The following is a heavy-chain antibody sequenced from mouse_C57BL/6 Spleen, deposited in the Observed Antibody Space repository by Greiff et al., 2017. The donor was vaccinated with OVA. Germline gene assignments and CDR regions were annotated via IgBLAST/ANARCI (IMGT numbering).Heavy chain of an antibody. V-gene: IGHV1-54*01. D-gene: IGHD2-4*01. CDR2: INPGSGGT. CDR1: GYAFTNYL. CDR3: ARNDYEGGPCAY. J-gene: IGHJ3*01. Sequence: QVQLQQSGAELVRPGTSVKVSCKASGYAFTNYLIEWVKQRPGQGLEWIGVINPGSGGTNYNEKFKGKATLTADKSSSTAYMQLSSLTSEDSAVDFCARNDYEGGPCAYWGQGTLVTVSA.